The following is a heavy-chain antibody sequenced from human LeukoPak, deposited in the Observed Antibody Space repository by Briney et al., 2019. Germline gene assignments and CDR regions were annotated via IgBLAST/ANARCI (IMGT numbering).Heavy chain of an antibody. CDR1: GFTFSSYA. CDR2: ISGSGGST. J-gene: IGHJ6*02. V-gene: IGHV3-23*01. D-gene: IGHD2-15*01. Sequence: GGSLRLSCAASGFTFSSYAMSWVRQAPGKGLEWVSAISGSGGSTYYADSVKGRFTISRDNSKNTLYLQMNSLRAEDTAVYYCAKVACSGGSCYYYYYGMDVWGQGTTVTVS. CDR3: AKVACSGGSCYYYYYGMDV.